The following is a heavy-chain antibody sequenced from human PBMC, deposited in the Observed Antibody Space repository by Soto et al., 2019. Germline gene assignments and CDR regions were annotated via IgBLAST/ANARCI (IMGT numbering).Heavy chain of an antibody. CDR2: INHSGST. CDR1: GGSFSGYY. J-gene: IGHJ4*02. V-gene: IGHV4-34*01. D-gene: IGHD6-19*01. Sequence: QVQLQQWGAGLLKPSETLSLTCAVYGGSFSGYYWSWIRQPPGKGLEWIGEINHSGSTNYNPSLKSRVTISVDTSKNQFSLKLSSVTAADTAVYYCARGPSAVAGNFLDYWGQGTLVTVSS. CDR3: ARGPSAVAGNFLDY.